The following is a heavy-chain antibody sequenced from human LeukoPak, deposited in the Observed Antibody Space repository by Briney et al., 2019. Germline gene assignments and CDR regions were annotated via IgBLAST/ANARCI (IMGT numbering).Heavy chain of an antibody. J-gene: IGHJ5*02. CDR1: GGSISSSDYY. CDR3: ARERVYPNWFDP. D-gene: IGHD5/OR15-5a*01. CDR2: IYYSGST. V-gene: IGHV4-30-4*08. Sequence: SETLSLTCTVSGGSISSSDYYWSWIRQPPGKGLEWIGYIYYSGSTYYNPSLNSRVTISVDTSKNQFPLKPRPVTAADAPGRSRARERVYPNWFDPWGQGTLVTVSS.